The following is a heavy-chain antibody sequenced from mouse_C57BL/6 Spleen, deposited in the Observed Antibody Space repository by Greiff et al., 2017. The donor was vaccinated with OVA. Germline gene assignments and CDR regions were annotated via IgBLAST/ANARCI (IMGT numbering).Heavy chain of an antibody. CDR1: GYTFTSYW. Sequence: VQLQQPGTELVKPGASVKLSCKASGYTFTSYWMHWVKQRPGQGLEWIGNINPSNGGTNYNEKFKSKATLTVAKSSSTAYMQLSSLTSEDSAVYYCASVYYDYPYAMDYWGQGTSVTVSS. V-gene: IGHV1-53*01. J-gene: IGHJ4*01. CDR2: INPSNGGT. D-gene: IGHD2-4*01. CDR3: ASVYYDYPYAMDY.